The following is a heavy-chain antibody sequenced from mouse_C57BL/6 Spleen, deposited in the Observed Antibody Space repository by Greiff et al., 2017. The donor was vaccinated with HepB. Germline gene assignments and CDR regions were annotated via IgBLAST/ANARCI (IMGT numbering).Heavy chain of an antibody. J-gene: IGHJ3*01. D-gene: IGHD2-1*01. CDR3: AIYYGNYNWFAY. CDR1: GYTFTSYW. CDR2: IDPSDSYT. V-gene: IGHV1-69*01. Sequence: QVHVKQPGAELVMPGASVKLSCKASGYTFTSYWMHWVKQRPGQGLEWIGEIDPSDSYTNYNQKFKGKSTLTVDKSSSTAYMQLSSLTSEDSAVYYCAIYYGNYNWFAYWGQGTLVTVSA.